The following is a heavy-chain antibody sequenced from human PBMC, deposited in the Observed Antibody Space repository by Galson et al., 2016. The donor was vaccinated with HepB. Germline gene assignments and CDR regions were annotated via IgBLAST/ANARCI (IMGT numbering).Heavy chain of an antibody. V-gene: IGHV1-18*01. J-gene: IGHJ4*02. CDR1: GYHFLNYG. D-gene: IGHD3-10*01. CDR3: ATYNVSLGDYNAFDF. CDR2: ISTYNGNR. Sequence: SVKVSCKASGYHFLNYGISWVRQAPGQGLEWMGWISTYNGNRKSARKVQDRVTMTTDTSTGTAYMELRSLTSEDTAVYYCATYNVSLGDYNAFDFWGQGTLVTVSS.